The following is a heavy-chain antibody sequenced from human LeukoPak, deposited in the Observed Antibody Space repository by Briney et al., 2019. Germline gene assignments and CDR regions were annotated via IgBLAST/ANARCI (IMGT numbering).Heavy chain of an antibody. CDR3: TTCGGDCYFNY. CDR2: IYSGGST. J-gene: IGHJ4*02. D-gene: IGHD2-21*02. Sequence: PGGSLRLSCAASGFTVSSNYMSWVRKAPGKGLEWVSVIYSGGSTYYADSVKGRFTISRDNSKNTMYLQMNSLRAEDTAVYYCTTCGGDCYFNYWGQGTLVTVSS. V-gene: IGHV3-66*01. CDR1: GFTVSSNY.